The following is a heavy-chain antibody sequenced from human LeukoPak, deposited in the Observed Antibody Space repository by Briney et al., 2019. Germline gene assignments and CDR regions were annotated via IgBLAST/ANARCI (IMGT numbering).Heavy chain of an antibody. V-gene: IGHV3-7*03. CDR1: GLTFSQYW. CDR2: INQDGSTK. D-gene: IGHD2-15*01. CDR3: ARVLRYCSGGNCYSGGLGYMDV. Sequence: GGSLRLSCAASGLTFSQYWMSWVRQGPGKGLEWVANINQDGSTKYYVDSVKGRFTISRDNAKNSVFLQMNSLRAEDTAVYYCARVLRYCSGGNCYSGGLGYMDVWGKGTTVTISS. J-gene: IGHJ6*03.